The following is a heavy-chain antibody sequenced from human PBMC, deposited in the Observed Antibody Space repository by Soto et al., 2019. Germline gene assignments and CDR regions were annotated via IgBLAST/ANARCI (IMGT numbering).Heavy chain of an antibody. Sequence: EVQLLESGGGLVQPGGSLRLSCTASGFTFSSYAMSWVRQAPGKGLEWVSAISGSGGSTYYADSVKGRFTISRDNSKNTLYLQMNSLRAEDTAVYYCAKHYDFWSGYPKYYFDYWGQGTLVTVSS. D-gene: IGHD3-3*01. CDR2: ISGSGGST. CDR1: GFTFSSYA. V-gene: IGHV3-23*01. CDR3: AKHYDFWSGYPKYYFDY. J-gene: IGHJ4*02.